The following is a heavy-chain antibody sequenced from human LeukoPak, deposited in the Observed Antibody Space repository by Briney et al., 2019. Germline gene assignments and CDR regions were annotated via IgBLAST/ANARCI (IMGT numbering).Heavy chain of an antibody. CDR3: ARSLTGYSSGCLFDD. J-gene: IGHJ4*02. Sequence: SETLSLTCTVPGGSISSYYWSWIRQPAGKGLEWIGRIYTSGSTNYNTSLKSRVTMSVDTFKNQFSLKLSSVTAADTAVYYCARSLTGYSSGCLFDDWGQGTLVTVSS. CDR1: GGSISSYY. CDR2: IYTSGST. D-gene: IGHD6-19*01. V-gene: IGHV4-4*07.